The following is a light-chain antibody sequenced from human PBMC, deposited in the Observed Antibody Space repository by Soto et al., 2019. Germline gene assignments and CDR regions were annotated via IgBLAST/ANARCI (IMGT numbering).Light chain of an antibody. V-gene: IGLV2-8*01. CDR1: SSDVGGYNF. Sequence: QSALTQPPSASGSPGQSVTISCTGTSSDVGGYNFVSWYQQHPGKAPKLLIYEVSKRPSGVPDRFSGSKSDNTASLTVSGLLSEGEVDYYSSSFAGGNNVLFGGGTKLTVL. CDR2: EVS. CDR3: SSFAGGNNVL. J-gene: IGLJ2*01.